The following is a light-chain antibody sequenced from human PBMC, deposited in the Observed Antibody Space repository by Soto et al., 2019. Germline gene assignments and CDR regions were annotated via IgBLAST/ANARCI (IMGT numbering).Light chain of an antibody. CDR2: GAS. CDR3: QQYGTSPPLT. Sequence: EIVLTQSPGTLSLSPGERATLSCRASQSVSSSYLAWYQQNPGQAPRLLIYGASSRATGIPDRFSGSGSATDFTLTISRLEPEDFAVYYCQQYGTSPPLTFGGGTKVEIK. CDR1: QSVSSSY. V-gene: IGKV3-20*01. J-gene: IGKJ4*01.